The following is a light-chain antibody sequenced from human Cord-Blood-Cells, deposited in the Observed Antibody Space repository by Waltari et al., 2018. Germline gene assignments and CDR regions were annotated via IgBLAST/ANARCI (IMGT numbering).Light chain of an antibody. V-gene: IGKV3-11*01. Sequence: DIVLTQSPATLSLSPGERATLSCRASQSVSSYLAWYQQKPGQAPRLLIYDASNSATGIPARFSGSGSGTDFTLTISSLEPEDFAVYYCQQRSNWPAFGPGTKVDIK. J-gene: IGKJ3*01. CDR3: QQRSNWPA. CDR2: DAS. CDR1: QSVSSY.